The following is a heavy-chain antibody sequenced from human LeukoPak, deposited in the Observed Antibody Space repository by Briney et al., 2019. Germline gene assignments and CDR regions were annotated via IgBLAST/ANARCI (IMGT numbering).Heavy chain of an antibody. CDR1: GFSFSGSD. CDR3: TTYISGHY. Sequence: GGSLRLTCAASGFSFSGSDMHWVRQPSGKGLEWVGRIGSKGNSYATAYAASVKGRFTISRDVSKNTAYLQMNSLKTEDTAVYYCTTYISGHYWGQGTLVSASS. CDR2: IGSKGNSYAT. D-gene: IGHD3-22*01. V-gene: IGHV3-73*01. J-gene: IGHJ4*02.